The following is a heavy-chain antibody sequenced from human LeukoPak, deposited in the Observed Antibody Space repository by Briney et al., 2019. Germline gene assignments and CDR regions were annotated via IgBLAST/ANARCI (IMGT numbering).Heavy chain of an antibody. J-gene: IGHJ4*02. V-gene: IGHV3-7*01. D-gene: IGHD3-3*01. CDR3: ASFYDFWSGSSDY. Sequence: PVGSLRLSCAASGFTFSSYWMSWVRQAPGKGLEWVANIKQDGSEKYYVDSVKGRFTISRDNAKNSLYLQMNSLRAEDTAVYYCASFYDFWSGSSDYWGQGTLVTVSS. CDR2: IKQDGSEK. CDR1: GFTFSSYW.